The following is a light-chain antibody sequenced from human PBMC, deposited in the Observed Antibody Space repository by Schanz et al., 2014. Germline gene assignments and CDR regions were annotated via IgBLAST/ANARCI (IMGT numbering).Light chain of an antibody. J-gene: IGKJ1*01. CDR1: QSVSSSY. CDR3: QQYGDSRWT. CDR2: GAS. V-gene: IGKV3-20*01. Sequence: EIVLTQSPGTLSLSPGERATLSCRASQSVSSSYLAWYQQKPGQAPRLLIYGASTRATGIPARFSGSGSETDFTLTISSLEPEDFAVYFCQQYGDSRWTFGQGTKVEVK.